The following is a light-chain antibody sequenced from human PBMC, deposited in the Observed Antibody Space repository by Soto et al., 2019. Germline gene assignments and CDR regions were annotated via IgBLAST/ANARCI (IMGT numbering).Light chain of an antibody. CDR1: QSISIN. CDR2: GAS. V-gene: IGKV3-15*01. Sequence: EIVMTQSPATLSVSPGERATLSCRASQSISINLAWFQQKPGQGPWLLMYGASTRATGIPARFSGSGSATEFTLTISSLQSEDFAVYYCQQYHNWYTFGQGTKLEIK. CDR3: QQYHNWYT. J-gene: IGKJ2*01.